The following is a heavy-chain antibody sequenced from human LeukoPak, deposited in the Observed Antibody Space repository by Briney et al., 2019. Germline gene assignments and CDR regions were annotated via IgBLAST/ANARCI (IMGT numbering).Heavy chain of an antibody. D-gene: IGHD6-6*01. Sequence: SETLSLTCAVYGGSFSGYYWSWIRQPPGKGLEWIGEIYHSGNSNYNPSLKSRVTISVDKSKNHFSLKLSSVTAADTAVYYCARDVGARLPGYWGQGTLVTVSS. CDR2: IYHSGNS. V-gene: IGHV4-34*01. J-gene: IGHJ4*02. CDR1: GGSFSGYY. CDR3: ARDVGARLPGY.